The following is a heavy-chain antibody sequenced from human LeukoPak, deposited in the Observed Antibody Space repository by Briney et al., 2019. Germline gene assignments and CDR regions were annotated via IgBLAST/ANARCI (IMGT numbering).Heavy chain of an antibody. D-gene: IGHD6-13*01. CDR3: ARKQQQLVN. CDR2: INHSGST. J-gene: IGHJ4*02. V-gene: IGHV4-34*01. CDR1: GGSFSGYY. Sequence: PSETLSLTCAVYGGSFSGYYWSWIRQPPGKGLEWIGEINHSGSTNYNPSLKSRVTMSVDTSKNQFSLKLSSVTAADTAVYYCARKQQQLVNWGQGTLVTVSS.